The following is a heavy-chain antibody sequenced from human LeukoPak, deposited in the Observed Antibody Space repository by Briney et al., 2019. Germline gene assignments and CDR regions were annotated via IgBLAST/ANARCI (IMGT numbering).Heavy chain of an antibody. CDR2: INHSGST. J-gene: IGHJ4*02. D-gene: IGHD5-18*01. CDR3: ARRGPYSYGRGYFDY. V-gene: IGHV4-34*01. Sequence: SETLSLTCAVYGGSFSGYYWSWIRQPPGKGLEWIGEINHSGSTNYNPSLKSRVTISVDTSKNQFSLKLSSVTAAGTAVYYCARRGPYSYGRGYFDYWGQGTLVTVSS. CDR1: GGSFSGYY.